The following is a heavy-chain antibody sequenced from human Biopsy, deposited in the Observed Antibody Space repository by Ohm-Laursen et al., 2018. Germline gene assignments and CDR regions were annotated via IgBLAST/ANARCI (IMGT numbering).Heavy chain of an antibody. J-gene: IGHJ5*02. Sequence: SETLSLTCTVSGGFVSSNVHYWAWIRQPPGKGLECNGTVFHIGITFYNPSLKSRVTISIDTSKNQFSLNLISVTAADTAVYYCARHPTGFWFDPWGQGTLVTVSS. CDR3: ARHPTGFWFDP. CDR2: VFHIGIT. V-gene: IGHV4-39*01. CDR1: GGFVSSNVHY.